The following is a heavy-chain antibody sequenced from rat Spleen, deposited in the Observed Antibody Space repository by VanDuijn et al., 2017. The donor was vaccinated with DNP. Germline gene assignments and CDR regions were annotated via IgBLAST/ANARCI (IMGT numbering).Heavy chain of an antibody. CDR3: ARVQLGYYTLDV. CDR2: ISTGGGNT. Sequence: EVQLVESGGGLVQPGRSMKLSCAASGFTFSNYYMAWVRQAPTKGLEWVASISTGGGNTYYRDSVRGRFTISRDNAKSTLYLQMDSLRSEETATYYCARVQLGYYTLDVWGQGTSVTVSS. D-gene: IGHD5-1*01. V-gene: IGHV5S11*01. J-gene: IGHJ4*01. CDR1: GFTFSNYY.